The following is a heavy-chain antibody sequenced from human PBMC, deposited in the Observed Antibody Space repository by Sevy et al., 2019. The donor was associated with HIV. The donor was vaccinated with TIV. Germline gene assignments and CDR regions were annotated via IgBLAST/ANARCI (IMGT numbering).Heavy chain of an antibody. V-gene: IGHV3-33*01. CDR2: IWYDGSNK. D-gene: IGHD3-22*01. CDR3: ARAGEYYYDSSGYYPDFDY. CDR1: GFTFSSYG. Sequence: GGSLRLSCAASGFTFSSYGVHWVRQAPGKGLEWVAVIWYDGSNKYYADSVKGRFTISRDNSKNTLYLQMNSLRAEDTAVYYCARAGEYYYDSSGYYPDFDYWGQGTLVTVSS. J-gene: IGHJ4*02.